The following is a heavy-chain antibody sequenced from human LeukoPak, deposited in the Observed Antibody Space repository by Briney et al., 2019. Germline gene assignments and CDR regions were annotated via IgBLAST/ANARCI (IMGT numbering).Heavy chain of an antibody. Sequence: GGSLRLSCAASGFTVSSNYMSWVRQAPGKGLEWVSVIYSGGSTYYADSVKDRFTISRHNSKNTLYLQKNSLRAEDTGVYYCAKGTPYSSTSCLPMDVWGQGTTVTVSS. D-gene: IGHD2-2*01. CDR1: GFTVSSNY. CDR2: IYSGGST. CDR3: AKGTPYSSTSCLPMDV. V-gene: IGHV3-53*01. J-gene: IGHJ6*02.